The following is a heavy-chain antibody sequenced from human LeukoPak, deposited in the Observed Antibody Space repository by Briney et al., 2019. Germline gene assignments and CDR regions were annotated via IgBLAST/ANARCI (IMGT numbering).Heavy chain of an antibody. CDR3: ARQEHPVTQGTFDI. CDR1: GGSISSYY. CDR2: IYTSGST. Sequence: PSETLSLTCTVSGGSISSYYWSWIRQPAGKGLEWIGRIYTSGSTNYNPSLKSRVTMSVDTSKNQFSLKLSSVTAADTAVYYCARQEHPVTQGTFDIWGQGTMVTVS. V-gene: IGHV4-4*07. D-gene: IGHD4-17*01. J-gene: IGHJ3*02.